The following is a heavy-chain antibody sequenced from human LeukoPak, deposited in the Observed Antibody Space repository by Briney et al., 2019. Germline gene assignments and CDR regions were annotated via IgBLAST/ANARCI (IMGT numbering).Heavy chain of an antibody. CDR2: IYSGGST. V-gene: IGHV3-53*01. CDR1: GFTFSSYA. D-gene: IGHD6-19*01. Sequence: GGSLRLSCAASGFTFSSYAMSWVRQAPGKGLEWVSVIYSGGSTYYADSVKGRFTISRDNSKNTLYLQMNSLRAEDTAVYYCAGLFSSGWYPDYYYGMDVWGQGTTVTVSS. J-gene: IGHJ6*02. CDR3: AGLFSSGWYPDYYYGMDV.